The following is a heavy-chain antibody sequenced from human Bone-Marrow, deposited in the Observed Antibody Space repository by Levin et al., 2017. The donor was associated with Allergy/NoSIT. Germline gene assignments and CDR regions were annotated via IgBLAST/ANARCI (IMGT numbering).Heavy chain of an antibody. CDR1: GFTFSSYS. Sequence: GGSLRLSCAASGFTFSSYSMNWVRQAPGKGLEWVSSISSSSSYIYYADSVKGRFTISRDNAKNSLYLQMNSLRAEDTAVYYCARVTGTPGYGSSPHFDYWGQGTLVTVSS. J-gene: IGHJ4*02. CDR3: ARVTGTPGYGSSPHFDY. CDR2: ISSSSSYI. D-gene: IGHD6-6*01. V-gene: IGHV3-21*01.